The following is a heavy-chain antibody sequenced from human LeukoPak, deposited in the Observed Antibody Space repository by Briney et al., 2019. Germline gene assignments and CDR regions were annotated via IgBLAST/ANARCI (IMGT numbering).Heavy chain of an antibody. D-gene: IGHD2-15*01. CDR1: GFTFSNFA. Sequence: GGSLRPSCAASGFTFSNFAMSWVRQAPGKGLEWVSTITTTGGSTYYADSVRGRFTISRDNSKNTLYLQVNSLRVDDTAVYYCARGASGPDSWGQGTLVTVSS. V-gene: IGHV3-23*01. CDR2: ITTTGGST. J-gene: IGHJ5*01. CDR3: ARGASGPDS.